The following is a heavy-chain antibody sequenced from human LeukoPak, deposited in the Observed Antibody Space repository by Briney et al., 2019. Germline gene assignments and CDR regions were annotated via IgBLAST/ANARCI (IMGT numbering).Heavy chain of an antibody. Sequence: PGGSLRLSCAVSGFSITNHYMDWVRQAPGKGLEWVGRTRNKPNSYTTDYGTSVKGRFIVSRDDSENSLYLQMNGLKSEDTAVYHCVRVRHGDYFDYWGQGTLVTVSS. J-gene: IGHJ4*02. CDR1: GFSITNHY. CDR2: TRNKPNSYTT. V-gene: IGHV3-72*01. D-gene: IGHD4-17*01. CDR3: VRVRHGDYFDY.